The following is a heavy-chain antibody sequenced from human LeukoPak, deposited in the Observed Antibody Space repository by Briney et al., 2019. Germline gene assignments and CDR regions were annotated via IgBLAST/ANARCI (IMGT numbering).Heavy chain of an antibody. CDR3: ARDRETTSRRDLYSSGWSLYYYGMDV. CDR2: IWYDGSNK. V-gene: IGHV3-33*01. J-gene: IGHJ6*02. CDR1: GFTFSSYG. D-gene: IGHD6-19*01. Sequence: PGGSLRLSCAASGFTFSSYGMHWVRQAPGKGLEWVAVIWYDGSNKYYADSVKGRFTISRDNPKNTLYLQMNSLRAEDTAVYYCARDRETTSRRDLYSSGWSLYYYGMDVWGQGTTVTVSS.